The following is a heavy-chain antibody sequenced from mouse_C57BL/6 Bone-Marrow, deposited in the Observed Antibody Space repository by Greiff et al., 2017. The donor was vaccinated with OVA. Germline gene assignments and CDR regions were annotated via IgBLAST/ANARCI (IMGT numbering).Heavy chain of an antibody. V-gene: IGHV1-69*01. CDR3: ALDGYLGWCAY. CDR2: IDPSDSYT. J-gene: IGHJ3*01. D-gene: IGHD2-3*01. Sequence: QVQLQQSGAELVMPGASVKLSCKASGYTFTSYWMHWVKQRPGQGLEWIGEIDPSDSYTNYNQKFKGKSTLTVDKSSSTAYMQLSSLTSEDSAVYYCALDGYLGWCAYWGQGTLVTVSA. CDR1: GYTFTSYW.